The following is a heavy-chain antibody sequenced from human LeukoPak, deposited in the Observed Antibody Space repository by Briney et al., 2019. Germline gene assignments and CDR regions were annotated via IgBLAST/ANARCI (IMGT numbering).Heavy chain of an antibody. CDR2: IYYSGST. D-gene: IGHD6-19*01. Sequence: SETLSLTCTVSGGSISSYYWSWIRQPPGKGLEWIGYIYYSGSTNYNPSLKSRVTISVDTSKNQFSLKLSSVTAADTAVYYCARAFDYSSGWYAFDIWGQGTMVTVSS. CDR1: GGSISSYY. V-gene: IGHV4-59*01. J-gene: IGHJ3*02. CDR3: ARAFDYSSGWYAFDI.